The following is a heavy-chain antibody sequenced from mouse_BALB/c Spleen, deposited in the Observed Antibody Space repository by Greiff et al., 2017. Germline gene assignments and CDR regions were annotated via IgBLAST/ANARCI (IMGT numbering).Heavy chain of an antibody. Sequence: EVHLVESGGGLVKPGGSLKLSCAASGFTFSSYAMSWVRQSPEKRLEWVAEISSGGSYTYYPDTVTGRFTISRDNAKNTLYLEMSSLRSEDTAMYYCASPNWDYYAMDYWGQGTSVTVSS. V-gene: IGHV5-9-4*01. CDR1: GFTFSSYA. CDR2: ISSGGSYT. D-gene: IGHD4-1*01. CDR3: ASPNWDYYAMDY. J-gene: IGHJ4*01.